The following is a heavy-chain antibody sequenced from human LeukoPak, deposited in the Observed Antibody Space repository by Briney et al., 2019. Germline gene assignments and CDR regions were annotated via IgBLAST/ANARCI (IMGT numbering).Heavy chain of an antibody. Sequence: KASETLSLTCTVSGGSISSYYWSWIRQPPGKGLEWIGYIYYSGSTNYNPSLKGRVTISVDTSKNQFSLKLSSVTAADTAVYYRARVGPTTAYYYYYGMDVWGQGTTVTVSS. D-gene: IGHD4-17*01. CDR2: IYYSGST. V-gene: IGHV4-59*01. J-gene: IGHJ6*02. CDR3: ARVGPTTAYYYYYGMDV. CDR1: GGSISSYY.